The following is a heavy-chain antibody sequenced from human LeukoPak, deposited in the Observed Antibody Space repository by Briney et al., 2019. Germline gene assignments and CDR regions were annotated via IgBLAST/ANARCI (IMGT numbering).Heavy chain of an antibody. D-gene: IGHD1-26*01. J-gene: IGHJ5*02. CDR3: ARHSLSAGEEQNWFDP. V-gene: IGHV4-59*08. Sequence: SETLSLTCTVSGGSISSYYWSWIRQPPGKGLEWIGYIYYSGSTNYNPSLKSRVTISVDTSKNQFSLKLSSVTAADTAVYYCARHSLSAGEEQNWFDPWGQGTLVTVSS. CDR2: IYYSGST. CDR1: GGSISSYY.